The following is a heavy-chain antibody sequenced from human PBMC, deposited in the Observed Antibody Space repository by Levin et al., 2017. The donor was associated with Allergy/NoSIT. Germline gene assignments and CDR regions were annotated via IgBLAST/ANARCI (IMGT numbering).Heavy chain of an antibody. CDR3: ARGIWGVRGVSTPTNWFDP. CDR1: GFTFSSYS. J-gene: IGHJ5*02. D-gene: IGHD3-10*01. CDR2: ISSSSSTI. Sequence: LSLTCAASGFTFSSYSMNWVRQAPGKGLEWVSYISSSSSTIYYADSVKGRFTISRDNAKNSLYLQMNSLRAEDTAVYYCARGIWGVRGVSTPTNWFDPWGQGTLVTVSS. V-gene: IGHV3-48*01.